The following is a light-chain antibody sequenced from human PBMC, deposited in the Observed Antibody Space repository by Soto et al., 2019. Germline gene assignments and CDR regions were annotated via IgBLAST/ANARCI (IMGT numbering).Light chain of an antibody. CDR1: SSDIGTYKY. Sequence: QSALTQPASVSGSPGQSITISCTGTSSDIGTYKYVYWFQHHPGKAPKLIIFEVSNRPSGISDRFSGFKSANTAYLTISGVQPEDEADYHCSSYTTIKTVGFGGGTKLTVL. CDR2: EVS. V-gene: IGLV2-14*01. J-gene: IGLJ2*01. CDR3: SSYTTIKTVG.